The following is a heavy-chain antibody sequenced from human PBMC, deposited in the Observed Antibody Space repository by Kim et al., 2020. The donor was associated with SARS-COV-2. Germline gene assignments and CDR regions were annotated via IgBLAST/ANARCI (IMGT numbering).Heavy chain of an antibody. D-gene: IGHD6-19*01. CDR3: ARGARHLGQSGGWFGPQFYYYYLDV. Sequence: SETLSLTCAVYVGSFNNNKWSWVRQPPGKGLEWIGELSYSGEISYNSSLQGRITLSIDTSKNQFSLKLTSVTAADTAVYYCARGARHLGQSGGWFGPQFYYYYLDVWSKGTTVTVSS. CDR2: LSYSGEI. CDR1: VGSFNNNK. V-gene: IGHV4-34*01. J-gene: IGHJ6*03.